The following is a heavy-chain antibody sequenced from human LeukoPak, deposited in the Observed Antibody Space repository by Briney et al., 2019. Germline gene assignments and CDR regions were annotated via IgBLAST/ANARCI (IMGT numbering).Heavy chain of an antibody. CDR1: GFTFSSYA. Sequence: GGSLRLSCAASGFTFSSYAMHWVRQAPGKGLEWVAVISYDGSNKYYADSVKGRFTISRDNSKNTLYLQMNSLRAEDTAVYYCARADYYGSGSYYNLCDYWGQGTLVTVSS. CDR2: ISYDGSNK. CDR3: ARADYYGSGSYYNLCDY. D-gene: IGHD3-10*01. V-gene: IGHV3-30-3*01. J-gene: IGHJ4*02.